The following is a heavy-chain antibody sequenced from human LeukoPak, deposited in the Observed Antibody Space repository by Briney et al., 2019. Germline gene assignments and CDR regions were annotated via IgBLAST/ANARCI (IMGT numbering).Heavy chain of an antibody. CDR1: GYTFTGYH. V-gene: IGHV1-2*06. CDR2: INPDSGDT. J-gene: IGHJ4*02. Sequence: ASVKVSCKASGYTFTGYHMHWVRQAPGQGLEWMGRINPDSGDTNYAQKFQGRVTMTRDTSISTAYMELSRLRSDDTAVYYCARDYCSSTSCLFDYWGQGTLVTVSS. D-gene: IGHD2-2*01. CDR3: ARDYCSSTSCLFDY.